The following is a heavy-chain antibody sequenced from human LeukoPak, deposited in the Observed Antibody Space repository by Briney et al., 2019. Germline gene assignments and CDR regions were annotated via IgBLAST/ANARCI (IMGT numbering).Heavy chain of an antibody. CDR2: IKGDGIST. Sequence: GGSLRLSCAASGFYFSSNWMHWVRHAPGQGLVWVSRIKGDGISTNYADSVKGRFTISRDIAKNTLYLQMNSLRAEDTGVYYCAKDHYWSIDYWGRGTLVTVSS. D-gene: IGHD3-3*01. CDR1: GFYFSSNW. J-gene: IGHJ4*02. V-gene: IGHV3-74*01. CDR3: AKDHYWSIDY.